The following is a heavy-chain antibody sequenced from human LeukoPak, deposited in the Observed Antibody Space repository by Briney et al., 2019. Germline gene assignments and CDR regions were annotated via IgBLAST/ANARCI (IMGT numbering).Heavy chain of an antibody. V-gene: IGHV3-30*18. D-gene: IGHD6-6*01. Sequence: GGSLRLSCAASGFTFSSYGMRWVRQAPGKGLEWVAVIAYDGSNKYYADSVKGRFTISRDNSKNTLYLQMNSLRAEDTAVYYCAKDYSSSSEAFDYWGQGTLVTVSS. J-gene: IGHJ4*02. CDR1: GFTFSSYG. CDR3: AKDYSSSSEAFDY. CDR2: IAYDGSNK.